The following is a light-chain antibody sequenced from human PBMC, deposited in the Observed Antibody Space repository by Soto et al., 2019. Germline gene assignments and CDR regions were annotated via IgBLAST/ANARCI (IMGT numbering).Light chain of an antibody. CDR1: DSNIGTGSD. CDR2: GNN. J-gene: IGLJ2*01. V-gene: IGLV1-40*01. Sequence: QSVLTQQPSVSGAPGQRVTISCTGSDSNIGTGSDVHWYQQLPGTAPKLLIYGNNNRPSGVPARFSGSKSGTSASLAITGLQAADEADYYCQSYGSGLVVFGGGTKVTVL. CDR3: QSYGSGLVV.